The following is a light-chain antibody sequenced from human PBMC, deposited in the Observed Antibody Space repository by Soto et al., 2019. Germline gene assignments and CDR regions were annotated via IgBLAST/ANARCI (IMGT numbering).Light chain of an antibody. J-gene: IGLJ1*01. Sequence: QSALTQPASVSGSPGQSITLSCTGTSNDVGGYNFVSWYQQYPGKAPKLLIYDVSNRPSGVSNRFSGSKSDNTASLTISGLQPEDEADYYCSSYTSSSPYVFGTGTQLTVL. CDR2: DVS. CDR1: SNDVGGYNF. V-gene: IGLV2-14*03. CDR3: SSYTSSSPYV.